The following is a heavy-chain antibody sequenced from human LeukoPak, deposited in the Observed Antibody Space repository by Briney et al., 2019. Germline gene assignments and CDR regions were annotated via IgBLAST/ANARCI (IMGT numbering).Heavy chain of an antibody. V-gene: IGHV4-39*01. Sequence: SETLSLTCSVSGDSVSRSDSYWDWIRQPPGKGLEWIGTIYYSGRTYYSPSLKSRVTMPVDPSNDQFSLNLRSVTAADTALYYCARRRYYDGSGYLEWGQGTLLSVSS. D-gene: IGHD3-22*01. J-gene: IGHJ1*01. CDR2: IYYSGRT. CDR1: GDSVSRSDSY. CDR3: ARRRYYDGSGYLE.